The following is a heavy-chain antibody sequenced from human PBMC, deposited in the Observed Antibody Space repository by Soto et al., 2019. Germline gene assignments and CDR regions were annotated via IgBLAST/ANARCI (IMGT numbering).Heavy chain of an antibody. Sequence: PSQTLSLTCAISGDSVSSNSAAWNWIRQSPSRGLEWLGRTYYRSKWSNDYALSVEGRITINPDTSKNQFSLQLNSLTPEDTAVYYCPRGYAFDIWGQGPMVTVSS. CDR1: GDSVSSNSAA. CDR3: PRGYAFDI. J-gene: IGHJ3*02. CDR2: TYYRSKWSN. V-gene: IGHV6-1*01.